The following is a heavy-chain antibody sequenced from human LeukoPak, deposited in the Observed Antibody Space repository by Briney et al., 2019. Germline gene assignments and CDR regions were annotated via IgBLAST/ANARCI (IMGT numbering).Heavy chain of an antibody. D-gene: IGHD3-10*01. J-gene: IGHJ4*02. CDR2: ISWNSDII. V-gene: IGHV3-9*01. CDR3: AKSPGDSYFDY. Sequence: PGRSLRLSCAASGFTFDDYAMHWVRQVPGKGLEWVSGISWNSDIIRYGDSVKGRFTISRDNAKNSLYLRMNSLRAEDTAFYYCAKSPGDSYFDYWGQGTLVTVSS. CDR1: GFTFDDYA.